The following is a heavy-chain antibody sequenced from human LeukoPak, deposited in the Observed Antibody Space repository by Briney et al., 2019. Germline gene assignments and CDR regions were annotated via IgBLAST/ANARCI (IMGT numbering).Heavy chain of an antibody. CDR1: GFTFSSHW. J-gene: IGHJ4*02. CDR3: ARTRLGAAYFDY. CDR2: IKPDGSEN. D-gene: IGHD6-13*01. Sequence: GGSLRLYCAASGFTFSSHWMSWVRQAPGKGLEWVTNIKPDGSENYYVDSVKGRFAISRDNAKNSLYLQMNSLSAEDTAVYYCARTRLGAAYFDYWAQGTLVIVSS. V-gene: IGHV3-7*01.